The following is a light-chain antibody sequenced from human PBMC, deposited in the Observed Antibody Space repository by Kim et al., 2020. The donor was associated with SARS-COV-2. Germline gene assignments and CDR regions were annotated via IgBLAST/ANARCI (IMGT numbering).Light chain of an antibody. CDR2: QDN. V-gene: IGLV3-1*01. Sequence: SYELTQSPSVSVSPGQTASITCSGDKLGDKYAYWYQQKPGQSPVVVIYQDNKRPSGIPERFSGSNSGNTATLTISGTQAMDEADYYCQAWDSRSYVVFGGETQLTVL. CDR3: QAWDSRSYVV. CDR1: KLGDKY. J-gene: IGLJ2*01.